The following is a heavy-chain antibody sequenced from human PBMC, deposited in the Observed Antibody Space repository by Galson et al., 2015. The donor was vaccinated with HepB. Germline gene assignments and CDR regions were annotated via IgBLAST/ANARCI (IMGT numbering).Heavy chain of an antibody. J-gene: IGHJ6*02. D-gene: IGHD4-23*01. CDR2: IKQGGSEK. V-gene: IGHV3-7*03. CDR3: ARDPKLVVTGMDV. CDR1: GFTFSSYW. Sequence: SLRLSCAASGFTFSSYWMSWVRQAPGKGLEWVANIKQGGSEKYYVDSVKGRFTISRDNAKNSLYLQMNSLRAEDTAVYYCARDPKLVVTGMDVWGQGTTVTVSS.